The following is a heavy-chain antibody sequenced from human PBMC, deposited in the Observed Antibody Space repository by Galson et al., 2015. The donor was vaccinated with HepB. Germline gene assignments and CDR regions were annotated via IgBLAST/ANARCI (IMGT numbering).Heavy chain of an antibody. V-gene: IGHV4-39*07. D-gene: IGHD4-17*01. CDR3: ARGAWEDGDEGFYFDY. Sequence: ETLSLTCTVSSGPISGSDYYWGWVRQPPGKGLEWIGNIYYGGITSYNPSLKSRVTISVDTSKKQFSLKLTSVTAADTAVYYCARGAWEDGDEGFYFDYWGQGTLVTVSS. J-gene: IGHJ4*02. CDR2: IYYGGIT. CDR1: SGPISGSDYY.